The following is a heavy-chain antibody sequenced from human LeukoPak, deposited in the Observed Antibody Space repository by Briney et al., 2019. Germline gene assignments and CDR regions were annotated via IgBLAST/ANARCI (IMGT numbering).Heavy chain of an antibody. CDR1: GYTFTSYY. J-gene: IGHJ4*02. CDR3: AASSYDSSGYYYGGFDY. Sequence: GASVKVSCKASGYTFTSYYMHWVRQAPGQGLEWMGIINPSGGSTSYAQKFQGRVTMTRDTSTSTVYMELSSLRSEDTAVYYCAASSYDSSGYYYGGFDYWGQGTLVTVSS. V-gene: IGHV1-46*01. CDR2: INPSGGST. D-gene: IGHD3-22*01.